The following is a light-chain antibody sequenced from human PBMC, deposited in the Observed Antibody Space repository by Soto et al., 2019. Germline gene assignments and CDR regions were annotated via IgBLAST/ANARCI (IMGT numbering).Light chain of an antibody. Sequence: EIVMTQSPVTLSVSPVDRATLSCRASQSVSSNLAWYQQKPGQAPRLLIYGASTRATGIPARFSGSGSGTEFTLTISSLQSEDFAVYYCQQYNNWPQTFGQGTKV. CDR2: GAS. CDR1: QSVSSN. CDR3: QQYNNWPQT. V-gene: IGKV3-15*01. J-gene: IGKJ1*01.